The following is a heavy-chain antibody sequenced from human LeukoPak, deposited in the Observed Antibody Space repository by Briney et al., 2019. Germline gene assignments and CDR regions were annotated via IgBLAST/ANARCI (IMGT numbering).Heavy chain of an antibody. CDR2: IIPIFGTA. Sequence: SVKVSCKASGGTFSSYAISWVRQAPGQGLEWMGGIIPIFGTANYAQKFQGRVTITTDESTSTAYMELSSLRSEDTAVYYCARASPLTYYYDSSGYYPPPYYYYYMDVWGKGTTVTVSS. V-gene: IGHV1-69*05. CDR3: ARASPLTYYYDSSGYYPPPYYYYYMDV. CDR1: GGTFSSYA. J-gene: IGHJ6*03. D-gene: IGHD3-22*01.